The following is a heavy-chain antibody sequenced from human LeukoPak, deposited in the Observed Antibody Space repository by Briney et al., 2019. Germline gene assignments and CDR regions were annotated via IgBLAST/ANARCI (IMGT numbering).Heavy chain of an antibody. J-gene: IGHJ4*02. V-gene: IGHV3-21*01. CDR2: ISGSSSYI. CDR3: ARTSYSSFHFDY. Sequence: GGSLRLSCAASGFTFSTYTINWVRQAPGKGLEWASSISGSSSYIYYADSVKGRFTISRDNAKNSLYLQMNSLRAEDTAVYYCARTSYSSFHFDYWGQGTLVTVSS. CDR1: GFTFSTYT. D-gene: IGHD6-6*01.